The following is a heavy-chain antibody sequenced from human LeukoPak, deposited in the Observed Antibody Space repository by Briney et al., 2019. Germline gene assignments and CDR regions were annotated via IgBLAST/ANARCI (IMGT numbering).Heavy chain of an antibody. J-gene: IGHJ4*02. CDR3: AFSSNGWYGFDY. CDR2: IDPNSGGT. CDR1: EYTFSTYN. V-gene: IGHV1-2*02. Sequence: ASVKVSCKASEYTFSTYNIQWARQAPGQGLEWMGWIDPNSGGTDFAQKFQGRVTMTRDTSITTAYMELSRLTSDDTAVYYCAFSSNGWYGFDYWGQGTLVTVSS. D-gene: IGHD6-19*01.